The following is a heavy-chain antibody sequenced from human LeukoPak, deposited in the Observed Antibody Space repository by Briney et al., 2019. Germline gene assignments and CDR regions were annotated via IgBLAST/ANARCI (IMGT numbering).Heavy chain of an antibody. D-gene: IGHD3-22*01. Sequence: AETLSLTCTVSGDSMTNYYGSWIRQPAGKGAEGLGHIFSTGRNNYTPSLRSRLLLSVDPSKNQFSSRLPSVTAADTAVYFCAREAGDYDASGYPPSPYYFDLWGQGTLVTVSS. CDR3: AREAGDYDASGYPPSPYYFDL. CDR1: GDSMTNYY. CDR2: IFSTGRN. J-gene: IGHJ4*02. V-gene: IGHV4-4*07.